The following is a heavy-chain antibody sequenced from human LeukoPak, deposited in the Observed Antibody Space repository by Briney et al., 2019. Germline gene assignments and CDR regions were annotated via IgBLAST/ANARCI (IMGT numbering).Heavy chain of an antibody. J-gene: IGHJ3*02. D-gene: IGHD4-17*01. V-gene: IGHV4-30-4*01. CDR3: ARRLRHKPTHDAFDI. Sequence: PSETLSLTCSVSGGSISSSGHYWSWIRQPPGKGLEWIGYIYYSGSTYYNPSLKSRVTISVDTSKNQFSLKLSSVTAADTAVYYCARRLRHKPTHDAFDIWGQGTMVTVSS. CDR2: IYYSGST. CDR1: GGSISSSGHY.